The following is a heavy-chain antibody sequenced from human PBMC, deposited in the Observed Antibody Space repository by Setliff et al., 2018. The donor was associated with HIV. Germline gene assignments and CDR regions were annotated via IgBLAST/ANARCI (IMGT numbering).Heavy chain of an antibody. Sequence: PGESLKISCEASGYIFTDYWIGWVRQMPGKGLEWMGIIYPGDSDTRYSPSFQGQVTISVDKSLDSAYLQWNTLKASDTAMYYCARSNRGYDSRGFYRENWFDPWGQGTQVTVSS. V-gene: IGHV5-51*01. D-gene: IGHD3-22*01. CDR1: GYIFTDYW. CDR3: ARSNRGYDSRGFYRENWFDP. J-gene: IGHJ5*02. CDR2: IYPGDSDT.